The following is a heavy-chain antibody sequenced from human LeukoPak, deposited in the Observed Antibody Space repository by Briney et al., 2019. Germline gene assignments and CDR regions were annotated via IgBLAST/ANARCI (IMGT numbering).Heavy chain of an antibody. V-gene: IGHV4-59*08. J-gene: IGHJ6*02. D-gene: IGHD3-10*01. Sequence: SETLSLTCTVSGGSIRSYYWSWIRQPPGKGLEWIGYIYYSGSTNYNPSLKSRVTISVDTSKNQFSLKLSSVTAADTAVYYCARLETYYYGSGSYYPYYYYYGMDVWGQGTTVTVSS. CDR1: GGSIRSYY. CDR3: ARLETYYYGSGSYYPYYYYYGMDV. CDR2: IYYSGST.